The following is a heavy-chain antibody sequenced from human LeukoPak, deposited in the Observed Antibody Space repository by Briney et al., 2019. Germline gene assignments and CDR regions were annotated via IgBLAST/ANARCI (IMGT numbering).Heavy chain of an antibody. Sequence: PGGSLRLSCAASGLTFTTYGMHWVRQAPGKGLEWVAIIWYDGSNKYYADSVRGRFTISRDNSKNTLYLQMNSLRVEDTAMYYCAGGEPYVYWGQGTLVTVSS. J-gene: IGHJ4*02. CDR1: GLTFTTYG. D-gene: IGHD1-14*01. CDR2: IWYDGSNK. V-gene: IGHV3-33*01. CDR3: AGGEPYVY.